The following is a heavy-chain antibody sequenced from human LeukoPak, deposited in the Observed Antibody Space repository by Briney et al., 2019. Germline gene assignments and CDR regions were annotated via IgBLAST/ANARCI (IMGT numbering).Heavy chain of an antibody. V-gene: IGHV1-18*01. Sequence: ASVKVSCKASGYTFTSYGISWVRQAPGQGLEWMGWISAYNGNTNYAQKLQGRVTMTTDTSTSTAYMELRSLRSDDTAVYYCARKDIVVVPAAAPEYGMDVWGQGTTVTVSS. CDR3: ARKDIVVVPAAAPEYGMDV. D-gene: IGHD2-2*01. J-gene: IGHJ6*02. CDR1: GYTFTSYG. CDR2: ISAYNGNT.